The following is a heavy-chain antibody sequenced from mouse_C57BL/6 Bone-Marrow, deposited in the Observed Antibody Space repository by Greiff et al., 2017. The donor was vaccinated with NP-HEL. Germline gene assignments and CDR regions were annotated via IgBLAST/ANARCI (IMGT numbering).Heavy chain of an antibody. V-gene: IGHV14-4*01. Sequence: DVQLQESGAELVRPGASVKLSCTASGFNIKDDYMHWVKQRPEQGLEWIGWIDPENGDTEYASKFQGKATITADTSSNTAYLQLSSLTSEDTAVYYCSFYDYPYWYFDVWGTGTTVTVSS. CDR2: IDPENGDT. D-gene: IGHD2-4*01. J-gene: IGHJ1*03. CDR1: GFNIKDDY. CDR3: SFYDYPYWYFDV.